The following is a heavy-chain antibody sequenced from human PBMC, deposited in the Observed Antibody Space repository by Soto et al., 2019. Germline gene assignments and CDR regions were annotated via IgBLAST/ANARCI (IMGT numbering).Heavy chain of an antibody. J-gene: IGHJ3*02. CDR1: GFTFSSYA. CDR3: ASGVDYGVRRAFDI. Sequence: PGGSLRLSCAASGFTFSSYAMHWVRQAPGKGLEWVAVISYDGSNKYYADSVKGRFTISRDNSKNTLYLQMNSLRAEDTAVYYCASGVDYGVRRAFDIWGQGTMVTVSS. V-gene: IGHV3-30-3*01. CDR2: ISYDGSNK. D-gene: IGHD4-17*01.